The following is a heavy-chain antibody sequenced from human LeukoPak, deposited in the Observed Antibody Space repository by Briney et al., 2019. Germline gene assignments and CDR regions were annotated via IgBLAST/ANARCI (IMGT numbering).Heavy chain of an antibody. CDR3: AREGEYRLPYAFDI. J-gene: IGHJ3*02. CDR1: GGSISSYY. V-gene: IGHV4-59*01. Sequence: SETLSLTCTVSGGSISSYYWSWIRQPPGKGLEWIGYIYYSGSTNYNPSLKSRVTISVDTSKNQFSLKLSSVTAADTAVYYCAREGEYRLPYAFDIWGQGTMVTVSS. CDR2: IYYSGST. D-gene: IGHD2-2*01.